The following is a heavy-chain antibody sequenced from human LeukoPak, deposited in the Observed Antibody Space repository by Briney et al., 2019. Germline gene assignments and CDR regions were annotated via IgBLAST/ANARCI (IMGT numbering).Heavy chain of an antibody. CDR1: GGSIGSYY. D-gene: IGHD5-24*01. CDR2: IYYSGST. CDR3: ARDGPDGYNPRWFDP. V-gene: IGHV4-59*01. J-gene: IGHJ5*02. Sequence: PSETLSLTCTVSGGSIGSYYWSWIRQPPGKGLEWIGYIYYSGSTNYNPSLKSRVTISVDTSKNQFSLKLSSVTAADTAVYYCARDGPDGYNPRWFDPWGQGTLVTVSS.